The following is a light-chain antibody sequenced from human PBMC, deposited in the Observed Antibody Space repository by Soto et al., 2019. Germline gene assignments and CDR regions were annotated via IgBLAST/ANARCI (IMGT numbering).Light chain of an antibody. Sequence: QSVLTQPPAVSAAHGQRVTISCSGSRSNIGNNAVNWYQQLPGKAPKLLIHFDDRVPSGVSDRFSGSKSGTSASLAISGLQSEDEADYYCASWDDSLGGPLFGGGTKLTVL. CDR3: ASWDDSLGGPL. CDR1: RSNIGNNA. CDR2: FDD. J-gene: IGLJ3*02. V-gene: IGLV1-36*01.